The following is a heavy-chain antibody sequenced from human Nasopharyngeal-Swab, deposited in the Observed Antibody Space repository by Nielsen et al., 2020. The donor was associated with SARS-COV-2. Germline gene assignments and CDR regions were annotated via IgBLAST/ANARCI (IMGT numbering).Heavy chain of an antibody. CDR1: GFTFSSYA. Sequence: GESLKISCAASGFTFSSYAMHWVRQAPGKGLEWVAVISYDGSNKYYADSVKGRFTNSRDNSKNTLYLQMNSLRAEDTAVYYCARAQGVYFDWLPPDYWGQGTLVTVSS. CDR2: ISYDGSNK. D-gene: IGHD3-9*01. J-gene: IGHJ4*02. V-gene: IGHV3-30*04. CDR3: ARAQGVYFDWLPPDY.